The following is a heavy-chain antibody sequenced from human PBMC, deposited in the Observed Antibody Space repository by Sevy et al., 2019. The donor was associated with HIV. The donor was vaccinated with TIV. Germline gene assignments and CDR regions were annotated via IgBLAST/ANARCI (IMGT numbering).Heavy chain of an antibody. D-gene: IGHD5-18*01. CDR1: GFTFSSYW. J-gene: IGHJ6*02. V-gene: IGHV3-7*01. CDR2: IKQDGSEK. CDR3: ARDGRYSYGYRNYYYYYGMDV. Sequence: GGSLRLSCAASGFTFSSYWMSWVRQAPGKGLEWVANIKQDGSEKYYVDSVKGRFTLYRDNAKNSLYLQMNRLRAEDTAVYYCARDGRYSYGYRNYYYYYGMDVWGQGTTVTVSS.